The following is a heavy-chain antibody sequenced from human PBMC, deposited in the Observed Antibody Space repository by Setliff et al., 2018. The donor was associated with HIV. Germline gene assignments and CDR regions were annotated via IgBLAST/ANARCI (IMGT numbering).Heavy chain of an antibody. J-gene: IGHJ4*02. CDR3: ARDSPNYDSTGYYYPDF. CDR1: GYTFTNYG. V-gene: IGHV1-18*01. D-gene: IGHD3-22*01. Sequence: ASVKVSCKASGYTFTNYGISWVRQTPGQGLEWMGWISTYNGNRNYAQKLQGRVTMTTGTSTTTAYMEVRSLRSDDTAVYYCARDSPNYDSTGYYYPDFWGQGTLVTVSS. CDR2: ISTYNGNR.